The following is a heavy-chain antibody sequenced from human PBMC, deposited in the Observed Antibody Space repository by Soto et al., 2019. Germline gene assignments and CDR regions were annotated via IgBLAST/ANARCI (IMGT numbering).Heavy chain of an antibody. Sequence: GTLRLSCAASGFTFSSYAMSWVRQAPGKGLEWVSAISGSGGSTYYADSVKGRFTISRDNSKNTLYLQMNSLRAEDTAVYYCAKVAAEQSYYYYYGMDVWGQGTTVTVSS. J-gene: IGHJ6*02. CDR3: AKVAAEQSYYYYYGMDV. CDR1: GFTFSSYA. CDR2: ISGSGGST. D-gene: IGHD6-13*01. V-gene: IGHV3-23*01.